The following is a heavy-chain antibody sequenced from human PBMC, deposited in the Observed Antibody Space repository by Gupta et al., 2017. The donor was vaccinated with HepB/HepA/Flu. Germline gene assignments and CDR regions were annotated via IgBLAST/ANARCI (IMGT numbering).Heavy chain of an antibody. V-gene: IGHV3-30*18. CDR1: GFTFRNYG. CDR2: ISNDGTCR. Sequence: QVQLVESGGGVVQPGGSLRLTCAASGFTFRNYGIHWVRQAPGKGLEWVAVISNDGTCRKYADSVRGRFTISRDDSKNTVYMQMNSLRAEDRAVYYGAKASEKHWDVWGKGTTVTVSS. CDR3: AKASEKHWDV. J-gene: IGHJ6*04.